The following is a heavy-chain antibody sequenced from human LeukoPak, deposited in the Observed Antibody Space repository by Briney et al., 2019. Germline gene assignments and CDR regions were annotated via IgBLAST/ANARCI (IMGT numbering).Heavy chain of an antibody. D-gene: IGHD2-8*01. CDR1: GCAFSNYA. V-gene: IGHV3-23*01. CDR3: AKDVCTSPRCLLYFDS. Sequence: PGGSLRLSCTTSGCAFSNYAMNWVRQAPGKGPEWVSGISGFNTYYADSVKGRFTIFRDNSKNVLYLQMDRLRAEDTAVYSCAKDVCTSPRCLLYFDSWGQGTLVTVSP. CDR2: ISGFNT. J-gene: IGHJ4*02.